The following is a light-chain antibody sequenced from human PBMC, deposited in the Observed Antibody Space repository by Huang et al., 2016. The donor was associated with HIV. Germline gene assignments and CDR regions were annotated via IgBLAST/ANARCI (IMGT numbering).Light chain of an antibody. CDR3: QQRKDWYT. V-gene: IGKV3-11*01. Sequence: EIVLTQSPATLSLSPGERATLSCRDSQRVSSYLAWYQQKSGQAPRLLIYDASNRATGIPARFSGSGSGTDFTLTISSLQPEDFAVYFCQQRKDWYTFGQGTKLEIK. CDR2: DAS. J-gene: IGKJ2*01. CDR1: QRVSSY.